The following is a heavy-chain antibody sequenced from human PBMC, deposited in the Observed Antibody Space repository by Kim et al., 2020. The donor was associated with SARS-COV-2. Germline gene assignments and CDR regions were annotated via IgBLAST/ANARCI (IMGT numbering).Heavy chain of an antibody. V-gene: IGHV3-33*05. CDR1: GFTFSSYG. CDR3: ARDQSPLADLPFDY. J-gene: IGHJ4*02. D-gene: IGHD3-3*02. CDR2: ISYDGSNK. Sequence: GGSLRLSCAASGFTFSSYGMHWVRQAPGKGLEWVAVISYDGSNKYYADSVKGRFTISRDNSKNTLYLQMNSLRAEDTAVYYCARDQSPLADLPFDYWGQGTLVTVSS.